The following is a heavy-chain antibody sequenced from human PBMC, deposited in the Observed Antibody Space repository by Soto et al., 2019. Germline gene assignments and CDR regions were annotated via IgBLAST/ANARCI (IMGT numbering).Heavy chain of an antibody. CDR3: ARTHDYGDLNDAFDI. J-gene: IGHJ3*02. V-gene: IGHV3-30-3*01. CDR2: ISYDGSNK. CDR1: GFTFSSNA. D-gene: IGHD4-17*01. Sequence: QVQLVESGGGVVQPGRSLRLSCAASGFTFSSNAMHWVRQAPGKGLEWVAVISYDGSNKYYADSVKGRFTISRDNSKNTLYLQMNSLRAEDTAVYYCARTHDYGDLNDAFDIWGQGTMVTVSS.